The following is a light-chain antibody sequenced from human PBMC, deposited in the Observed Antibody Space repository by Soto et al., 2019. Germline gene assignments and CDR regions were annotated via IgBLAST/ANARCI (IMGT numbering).Light chain of an antibody. CDR3: SSYAGTTTV. Sequence: QSALTQPPSASGSPGQSVTISCTGTSSDVGGYDFVSWYQQHPGNAPKLMIYDDTKRPSGVSNRFSGSKSDNTASLTISGLQAEDEADYYCSSYAGTTTVFGGGTKVTVL. J-gene: IGLJ2*01. CDR1: SSDVGGYDF. V-gene: IGLV2-23*01. CDR2: DDT.